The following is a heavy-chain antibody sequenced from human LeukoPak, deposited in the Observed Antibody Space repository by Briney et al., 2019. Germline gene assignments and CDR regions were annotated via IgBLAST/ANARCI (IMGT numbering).Heavy chain of an antibody. J-gene: IGHJ4*02. CDR2: INHSGST. D-gene: IGHD2-15*01. CDR1: GGSFSGYY. Sequence: SETLSLTCAVYGGSFSGYYWSWIRQPPGKGLEWIGGINHSGSTNYNPSLKSRVTISVDTSKNQFSLKLSSVTAADTAVYYCARDTVVFDYWGQGTLVTVSS. V-gene: IGHV4-34*01. CDR3: ARDTVVFDY.